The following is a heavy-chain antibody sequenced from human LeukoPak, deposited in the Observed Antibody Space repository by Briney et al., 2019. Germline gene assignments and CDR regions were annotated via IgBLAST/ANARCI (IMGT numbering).Heavy chain of an antibody. V-gene: IGHV3-23*01. CDR2: ISGSGGGA. CDR3: ARGPYCSTSCSYYYYYGMDV. CDR1: GFTFSSYA. D-gene: IGHD2-2*01. Sequence: GGSLRLSCAASGFTFSSYAMSWVRQAPGKGLEWVSAISGSGGGAYYADSVKGRFTISRDNSKNTVYLQMNSLRAEDTAVYYCARGPYCSTSCSYYYYYGMDVWGQGTTVTVSS. J-gene: IGHJ6*02.